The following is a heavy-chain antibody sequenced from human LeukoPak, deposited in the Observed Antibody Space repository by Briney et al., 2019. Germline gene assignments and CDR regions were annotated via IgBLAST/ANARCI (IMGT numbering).Heavy chain of an antibody. CDR2: INDSGST. J-gene: IGHJ4*02. V-gene: IGHV4-34*01. CDR3: GRYCSGSDCKVGIF. CDR1: GGSFSGYY. D-gene: IGHD2-15*01. Sequence: PSETLSLTCAVYGGSFSGYYWNWIRQSPGKGLEWIGEINDSGSTKYSPSLKSRATISRDMSKNQFSLKLTSVSAADTGVYYCGRYCSGSDCKVGIFWGQGTLVTVSS.